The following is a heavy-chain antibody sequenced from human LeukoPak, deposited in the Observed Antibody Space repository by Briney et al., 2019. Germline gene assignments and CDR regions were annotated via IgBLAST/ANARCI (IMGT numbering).Heavy chain of an antibody. D-gene: IGHD3-22*01. J-gene: IGHJ4*02. CDR1: GFTV. V-gene: IGHV3-66*02. Sequence: PGGSLRLSCAASGFTVMSWVRQAPGQGLEWVSVIYSGGSTYYADSVKGRFTISRDNSKNTLYLQMNSLRAEDTAVYYCAREGIYYDSSGYYYGYFDYWGQGTLVTVSS. CDR2: IYSGGST. CDR3: AREGIYYDSSGYYYGYFDY.